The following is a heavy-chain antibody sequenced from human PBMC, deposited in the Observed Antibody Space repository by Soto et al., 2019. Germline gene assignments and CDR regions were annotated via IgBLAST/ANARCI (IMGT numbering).Heavy chain of an antibody. Sequence: QVQLVQSGAEVKKPGASVKISCKASGDTFTSYYMHWVRQAPGQGLEWMGIINPSGGSTNYAQKLQGRVAMTRDTSTSTVYMELNSLRSEDTAVYYCARPPYPGCINAVCDPLAYWGQGTLVTVSS. CDR1: GDTFTSYY. D-gene: IGHD2-8*01. J-gene: IGHJ4*02. V-gene: IGHV1-46*01. CDR3: ARPPYPGCINAVCDPLAY. CDR2: INPSGGST.